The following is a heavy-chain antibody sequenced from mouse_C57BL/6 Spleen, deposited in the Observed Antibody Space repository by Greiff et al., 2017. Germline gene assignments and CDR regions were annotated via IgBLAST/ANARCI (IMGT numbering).Heavy chain of an antibody. J-gene: IGHJ4*01. V-gene: IGHV2-3*01. CDR2: IWGYGST. CDR3: AKEGDYYGSSPHYYAMDY. CDR1: GFSLTSYG. D-gene: IGHD1-1*01. Sequence: VKLVESGPGLVAPSQSLSITCTVSGFSLTSYGVSWVRQPPGKGLEWLGVIWGYGSTNYHSALISRLSISKDNSKSQVFLKLNSLQTDDTATYYCAKEGDYYGSSPHYYAMDYWGQGTAVTVSS.